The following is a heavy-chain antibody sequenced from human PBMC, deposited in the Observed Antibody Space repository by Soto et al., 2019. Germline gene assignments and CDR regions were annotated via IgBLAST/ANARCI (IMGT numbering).Heavy chain of an antibody. D-gene: IGHD3-10*01. Sequence: QVQLVQSGAEVRKPGASVRVSCKTSGGTFISYSFSWVRQAPGQGLEWMGGIIPMFDTPIYAQKFQGKVTITAAKSTTTAYMAVSRLTSGDTDVYYCATGISMVRGVSITAYYYPGLAVWGQGTTVTVSS. CDR2: IIPMFDTP. J-gene: IGHJ6*02. CDR3: ATGISMVRGVSITAYYYPGLAV. V-gene: IGHV1-69*06. CDR1: GGTFISYS.